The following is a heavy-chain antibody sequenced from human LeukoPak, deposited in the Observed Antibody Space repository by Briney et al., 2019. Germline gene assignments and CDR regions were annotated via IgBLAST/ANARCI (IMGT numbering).Heavy chain of an antibody. CDR3: ARARATITLPYLY. CDR1: GYTFGSDD. CDR2: INPNNGNL. Sequence: GASVKVSCKASGYTFGSDDINWVRQATGQGLEWMGWINPNNGNLGYAQKFQGRVTITRNTPISTAYMELSSLTSEDTAVYYCARARATITLPYLYWGQGTLVTVSS. V-gene: IGHV1-8*03. J-gene: IGHJ4*02. D-gene: IGHD5-24*01.